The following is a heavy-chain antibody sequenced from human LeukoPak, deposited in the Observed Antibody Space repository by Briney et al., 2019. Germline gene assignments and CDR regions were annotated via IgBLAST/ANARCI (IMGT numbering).Heavy chain of an antibody. CDR2: SYTSGST. Sequence: SETLSLTCTVYGGSISSYYWSWIRQPPGKGLEWIGYSYTSGSTNYNPSLKSRVTISVDTSKNMCSLKLSSVNAADTAVYYCARHSGGYDIDYWDQGTLVTVSS. CDR3: ARHSGGYDIDY. J-gene: IGHJ4*02. V-gene: IGHV4-4*09. CDR1: GGSISSYY. D-gene: IGHD5-12*01.